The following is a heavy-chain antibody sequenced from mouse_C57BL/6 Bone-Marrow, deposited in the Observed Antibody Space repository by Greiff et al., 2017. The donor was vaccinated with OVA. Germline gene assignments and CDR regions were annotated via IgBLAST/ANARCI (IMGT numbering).Heavy chain of an antibody. V-gene: IGHV14-4*01. CDR2: IDPENGDT. Sequence: EVKLQESGAELVRPGASVKLSCTASGFNIKDDYMHWVKQRPEPGLAWIGWIDPENGDTEYASKFQGKATITADTSSNTAYLQLSSLTSEDTAVYYCTTNGTGYWGQGTTLTVSS. J-gene: IGHJ2*01. CDR1: GFNIKDDY. CDR3: TTNGTGY. D-gene: IGHD3-3*01.